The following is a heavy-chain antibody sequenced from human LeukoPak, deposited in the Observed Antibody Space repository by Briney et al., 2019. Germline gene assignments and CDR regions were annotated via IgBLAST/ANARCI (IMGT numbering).Heavy chain of an antibody. V-gene: IGHV3-9*01. CDR3: AKDIGSWGSPGGIDI. J-gene: IGHJ3*02. Sequence: GGSLRLSCAASGFTFDDYAMHWVRQAPGKGLEWVSGISWNSGSIGYADSVKGRFTISRDNAKNSLYLQMSSLRAEDTALYYCAKDIGSWGSPGGIDIWGQGTMVTVSS. CDR1: GFTFDDYA. D-gene: IGHD2-15*01. CDR2: ISWNSGSI.